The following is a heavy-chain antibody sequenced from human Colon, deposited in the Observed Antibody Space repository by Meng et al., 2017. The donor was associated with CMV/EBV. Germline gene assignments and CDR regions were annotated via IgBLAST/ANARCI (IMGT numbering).Heavy chain of an antibody. V-gene: IGHV3-7*01. CDR3: ARDGYCSSTSCHWWAYGMDV. D-gene: IGHD2-2*03. CDR1: GGSIRSGDYY. J-gene: IGHJ6*02. CDR2: IKQDGSEK. Sequence: ETLSLTCTVSGGSIRSGDYYWSWIRQPPGKGLEWVANIKQDGSEKYYVDSVKGRFTISRDNAKNSLYLQMNSLRAEDTAVYYCARDGYCSSTSCHWWAYGMDVWGQGTTVTVSS.